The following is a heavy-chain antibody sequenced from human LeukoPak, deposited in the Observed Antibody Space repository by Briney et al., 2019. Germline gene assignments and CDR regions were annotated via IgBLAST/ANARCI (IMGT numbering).Heavy chain of an antibody. V-gene: IGHV4-34*01. CDR2: INHSGST. J-gene: IGHJ5*02. CDR1: GGSFSGYY. D-gene: IGHD3-16*01. Sequence: QPSETLSLTCAVYGGSFSGYYWSWIRQPPGKGLEWIGEINHSGSTNYNPSLKSRVTISVDTSKNQFSLKLSSVTAADTAVYYCARGSDRYDYVWGIRTRGFDPWGQGTLVTVSS. CDR3: ARGSDRYDYVWGIRTRGFDP.